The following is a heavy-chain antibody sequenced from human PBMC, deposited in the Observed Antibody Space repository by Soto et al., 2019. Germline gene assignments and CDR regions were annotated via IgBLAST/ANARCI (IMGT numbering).Heavy chain of an antibody. CDR3: ARARRYSYGPDYYYYAMDV. Sequence: EVQLLESGGGLVQPGGSLRLSCAGSGFTFRSFAMTWVRQAPGKGLEWVSVISGSGATAYYADSVRGRFAVSRATSKNTVHLLMHSMRVEDTAVYYCARARRYSYGPDYYYYAMDVWGQGTTVTVSS. V-gene: IGHV3-23*01. CDR1: GFTFRSFA. J-gene: IGHJ6*02. CDR2: ISGSGATA. D-gene: IGHD5-18*01.